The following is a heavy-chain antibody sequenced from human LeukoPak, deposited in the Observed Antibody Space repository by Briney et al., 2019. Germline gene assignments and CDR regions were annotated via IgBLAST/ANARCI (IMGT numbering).Heavy chain of an antibody. V-gene: IGHV3-20*04. CDR1: GFTFDDYG. CDR3: ARSGIKMVRGVIIKSPYHMDV. CDR2: INWNGGST. Sequence: RPGGSLRLSCAASGFTFDDYGMSWVRQAPGKGLEWVSGINWNGGSTGYADSVKGRFTISRDNAKNSLYLQMNSLRAEDTAVYYCARSGIKMVRGVIIKSPYHMDVWGKGTTVTVSS. J-gene: IGHJ6*03. D-gene: IGHD3-10*01.